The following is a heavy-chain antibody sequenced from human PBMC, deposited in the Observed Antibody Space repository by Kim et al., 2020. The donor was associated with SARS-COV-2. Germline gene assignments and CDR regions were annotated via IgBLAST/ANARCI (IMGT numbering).Heavy chain of an antibody. CDR1: GGTFSSYA. V-gene: IGHV1-69*13. CDR3: ASTKYCTNGVCRVKNYYYYYGMDV. CDR2: IIPIFGTA. J-gene: IGHJ6*02. Sequence: SVKVSCKASGGTFSSYAISWVRQAPGQGLEWMGGIIPIFGTANYAQKFQGRVTITADESTSTAYMELSSLRSEDTAVYYCASTKYCTNGVCRVKNYYYYYGMDVWGQGTTVTVSS. D-gene: IGHD2-8*01.